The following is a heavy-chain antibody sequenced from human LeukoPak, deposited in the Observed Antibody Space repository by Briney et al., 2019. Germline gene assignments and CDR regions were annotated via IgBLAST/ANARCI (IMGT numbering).Heavy chain of an antibody. CDR2: ICAYKGNT. J-gene: IGHJ4*02. Sequence: ASVKVSCKDSGYTFTSSGISWVRQAPGRGLEWMGWICAYKGNTDYAQKLQGRVTRTQDPSTSTADMELRSLRSDDTAVYYWARGYSYPTPVYWGQGTLVTVSS. V-gene: IGHV1-18*01. CDR1: GYTFTSSG. CDR3: ARGYSYPTPVY. D-gene: IGHD1-14*01.